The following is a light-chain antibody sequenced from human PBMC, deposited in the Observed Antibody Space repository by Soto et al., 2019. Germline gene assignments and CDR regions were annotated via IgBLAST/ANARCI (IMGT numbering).Light chain of an antibody. V-gene: IGKV3-20*01. CDR2: GAS. CDR1: QSISSNY. CDR3: QQYSSSPRT. Sequence: NVLTQSPGTLSLSPGEGATLSCRASQSISSNYLAWYHQKPGQAPRPLIYGASSRATDIPDRFRGSGSGRDFVLNISRLEPEDFGMYYCQQYSSSPRTFGQGTKVEIK. J-gene: IGKJ1*01.